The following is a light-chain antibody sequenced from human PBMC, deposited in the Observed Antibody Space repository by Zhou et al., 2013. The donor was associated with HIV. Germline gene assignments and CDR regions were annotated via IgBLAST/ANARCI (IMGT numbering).Light chain of an antibody. V-gene: IGKV3-11*01. CDR3: QQYGSSPLFT. J-gene: IGKJ3*01. Sequence: EVVLTQSPATLSLSPGERATLSCRASQSVGYELAWYQHKRGQAPSLIIYDASNRATGAPARFSGSGSGTDFTLTISTLEAEDFAVYYCQQYGSSPLFTFGPGTKVDLK. CDR2: DAS. CDR1: QSVGYE.